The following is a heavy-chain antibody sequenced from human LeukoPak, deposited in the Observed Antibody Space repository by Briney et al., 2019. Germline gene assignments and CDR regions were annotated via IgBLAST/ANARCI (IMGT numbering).Heavy chain of an antibody. CDR2: IRTRGIDK. Sequence: PGGSLRLSCAASGFSFTTYAMSWVRQAPGKGLEWVSAIRTRGIDKFYADSVRGRFTISRDNSKNTLYLQMNSLRAEDSAVYYCAKNYGSGSSVKYYYYMDVWGKGTTVTVSS. V-gene: IGHV3-23*05. J-gene: IGHJ6*03. D-gene: IGHD3-10*01. CDR3: AKNYGSGSSVKYYYYMDV. CDR1: GFSFTTYA.